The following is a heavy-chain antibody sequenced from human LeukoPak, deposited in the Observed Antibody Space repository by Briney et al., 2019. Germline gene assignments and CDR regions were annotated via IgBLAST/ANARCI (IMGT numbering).Heavy chain of an antibody. Sequence: ASETLSLTCTVSGGSISSSDYYWGWIRQPPGKGLEWIGEINHSGSTNYNPSLKSRVTISVDTSKNQFSLKLSSVTAADTAVYYCARHPLGYCSSTSCYPFDYWGQGTLVTVSS. CDR1: GGSISSSDYY. J-gene: IGHJ4*02. CDR2: INHSGST. V-gene: IGHV4-39*01. D-gene: IGHD2-2*01. CDR3: ARHPLGYCSSTSCYPFDY.